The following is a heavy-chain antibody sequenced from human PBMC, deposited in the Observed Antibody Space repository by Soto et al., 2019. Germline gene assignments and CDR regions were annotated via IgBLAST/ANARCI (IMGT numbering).Heavy chain of an antibody. CDR1: GFTFSSYG. V-gene: IGHV3-30*18. J-gene: IGHJ6*02. CDR3: AKSRGRGELSLPVPDV. CDR2: ISYDGSNK. Sequence: QVQLVESGGGVVQPGRSLRLSCAASGFTFSSYGMHWVRQAPGKGLEWVAVISYDGSNKYYADSVKGRFTISRDNSKNTLYQQMNSLRAEDTAVYYCAKSRGRGELSLPVPDVWGQGTTVTVSS. D-gene: IGHD3-16*02.